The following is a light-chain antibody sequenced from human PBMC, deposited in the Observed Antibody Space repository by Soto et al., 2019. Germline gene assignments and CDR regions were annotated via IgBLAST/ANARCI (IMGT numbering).Light chain of an antibody. J-gene: IGLJ3*02. CDR2: EVS. Sequence: QSALTQPASVSGSPGQSITISCTGTRSDVGGYNYVSWYQHHPGKAPKLMIFEVSNRPSGVSNRFSGSKSGNTASLTISGLQAEDEADYYCSSYASSSTLWVFGGGTKVTVL. V-gene: IGLV2-14*01. CDR3: SSYASSSTLWV. CDR1: RSDVGGYNY.